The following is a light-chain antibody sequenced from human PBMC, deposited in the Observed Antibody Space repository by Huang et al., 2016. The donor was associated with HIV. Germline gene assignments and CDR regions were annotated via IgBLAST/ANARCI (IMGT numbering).Light chain of an antibody. V-gene: IGKV3-15*01. CDR1: QSVSNN. CDR2: GVS. Sequence: EIVMTQSPAILSVSPGERATLSCRASQSVSNNLAWYQQKPGQAPRLVIYGVSTRATGIPARFSGSGSGTEFTLTISRLQSADFAVYYCQQSNSWPPWTFGQGTKVEI. J-gene: IGKJ1*01. CDR3: QQSNSWPPWT.